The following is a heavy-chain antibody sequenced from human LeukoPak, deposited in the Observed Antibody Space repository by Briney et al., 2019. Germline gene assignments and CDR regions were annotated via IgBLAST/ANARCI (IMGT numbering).Heavy chain of an antibody. D-gene: IGHD3-10*01. CDR2: IRGSGGGT. Sequence: GGSLRLSCAASGFTFSNYGMSWVRQAPGKGLEWVSVIRGSGGGTYYADSVKGRFTISRDNSKNTVYLQMNSLRAEDTAVYYCARDRGYYYLDVWGKGTTVTVSS. J-gene: IGHJ6*03. CDR3: ARDRGYYYLDV. CDR1: GFTFSNYG. V-gene: IGHV3-23*01.